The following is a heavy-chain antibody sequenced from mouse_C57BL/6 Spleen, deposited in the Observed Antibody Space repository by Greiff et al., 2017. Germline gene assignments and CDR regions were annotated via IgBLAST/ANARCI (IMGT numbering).Heavy chain of an antibody. Sequence: SGAELVRPGASVTLSCKASGYTFTDYEMHWVKQTPVHGLEWIGAIDPETGGTAYNQKFKGKAILTADKSSSTAYMELRSLTSEDSAVYYCTPPSYDYDRNFDYWGQGTTLTVSS. CDR2: IDPETGGT. J-gene: IGHJ2*01. D-gene: IGHD2-4*01. V-gene: IGHV1-15*01. CDR3: TPPSYDYDRNFDY. CDR1: GYTFTDYE.